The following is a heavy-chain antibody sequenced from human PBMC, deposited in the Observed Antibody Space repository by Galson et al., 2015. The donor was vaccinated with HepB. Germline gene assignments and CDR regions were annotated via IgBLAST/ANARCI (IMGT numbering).Heavy chain of an antibody. CDR1: GFTFSSYW. J-gene: IGHJ6*03. CDR3: ARDLYCSSTSCSNWVFYYYYMDV. D-gene: IGHD2-2*01. V-gene: IGHV3-74*01. CDR2: INSDGSST. Sequence: SLRLSCAASGFTFSSYWMHWVRQAPGKGLVWVSRINSDGSSTSYADSVKGRFTISRDNAKNTLYLQMNSLRAEDTAVYYCARDLYCSSTSCSNWVFYYYYMDVWGKGTTVTVSS.